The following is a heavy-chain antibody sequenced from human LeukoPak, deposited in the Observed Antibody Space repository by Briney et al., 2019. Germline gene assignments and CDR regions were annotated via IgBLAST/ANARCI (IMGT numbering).Heavy chain of an antibody. D-gene: IGHD3-22*01. CDR3: ARGDNTMIVVVQ. J-gene: IGHJ4*02. V-gene: IGHV4-59*01. CDR2: IYYSGST. Sequence: SETLSLTCTVSGGSISSYYWSWIRQPPGKGLEWIGYIYYSGSTNYNPSLKSRVTISVDTSKNQFSLKLSSVTAADTAVYYCARGDNTMIVVVQWGQGTLVTVSS. CDR1: GGSISSYY.